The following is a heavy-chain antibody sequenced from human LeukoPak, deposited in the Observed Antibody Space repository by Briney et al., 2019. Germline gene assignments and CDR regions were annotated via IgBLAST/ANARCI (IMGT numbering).Heavy chain of an antibody. CDR2: INPNGGST. CDR1: GYTLTRYF. D-gene: IGHD3-3*01. Sequence: ASVNVSCKASGYTLTRYFIHWVRQAPGQGLEWMGIINPNGGSTGYPQKLQGRVTMTTDTSTSTAYMELRSLRSDDTAVYYCARDLEIFGVVTDAFDIWGQGTMVTVSS. CDR3: ARDLEIFGVVTDAFDI. V-gene: IGHV1-46*01. J-gene: IGHJ3*02.